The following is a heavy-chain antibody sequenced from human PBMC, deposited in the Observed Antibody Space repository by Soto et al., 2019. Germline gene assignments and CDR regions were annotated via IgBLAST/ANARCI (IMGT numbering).Heavy chain of an antibody. V-gene: IGHV1-69*06. J-gene: IGHJ6*02. CDR1: GGTFRSYA. CDR2: IIPIFGTA. Sequence: QVRLVQSGDEVQNPGSSVRVSCKASGGTFRSYAISWVRQAPGQRLEWTGGIIPIFGTANYAQKFQGRVTITADKSTSTAYMELSSLRSEDTAVYYCARVIGSYGMEVWGQGTTVTVSS. CDR3: ARVIGSYGMEV.